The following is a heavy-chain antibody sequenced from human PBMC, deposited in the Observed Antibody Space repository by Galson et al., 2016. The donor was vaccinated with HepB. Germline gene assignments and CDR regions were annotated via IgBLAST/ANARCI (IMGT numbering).Heavy chain of an antibody. J-gene: IGHJ4*02. V-gene: IGHV5-51*01. CDR2: IYPDDSDT. CDR3: ARHQKAGYSPMVF. D-gene: IGHD4/OR15-4a*01. Sequence: QSGAEVKKPGESLKISCKASGYSFSTYWIAWVRQMPGKGLEWVGIIYPDDSDTRYSPSFQGQVTMSADMSIGTAYLQWNSLRASDSAIYFCARHQKAGYSPMVFWGQGTLVTVSS. CDR1: GYSFSTYW.